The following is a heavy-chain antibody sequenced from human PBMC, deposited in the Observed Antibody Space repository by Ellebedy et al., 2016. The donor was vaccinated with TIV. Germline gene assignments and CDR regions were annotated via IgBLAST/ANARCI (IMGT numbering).Heavy chain of an antibody. J-gene: IGHJ5*02. CDR3: ARAHYYGSGSSSP. CDR1: GFTFSSYS. V-gene: IGHV3-21*01. D-gene: IGHD3-10*01. Sequence: GESLKISXAASGFTFSSYSMNWVRQAPGKGLEWVSSISSSSSYIYYADSVKGRFTISRDNAKNSLYLQMNSLRAEDTAVYYCARAHYYGSGSSSPWGQGTLVTVSS. CDR2: ISSSSSYI.